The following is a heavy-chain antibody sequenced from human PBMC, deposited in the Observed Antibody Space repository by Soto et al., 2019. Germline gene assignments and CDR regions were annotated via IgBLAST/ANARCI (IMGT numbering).Heavy chain of an antibody. CDR1: GFTFDDYA. V-gene: IGHV3-9*01. Sequence: QPGGSLRLSCAASGFTFDDYAMHWVRQAPGKGLEWVSGISWNSGSIGYADSVKGRFTISRDNAKNSLYLQMNSLRAEDTALYYCAKDLTYYYGSGKDYWGQGTLVTVSS. CDR2: ISWNSGSI. J-gene: IGHJ4*02. CDR3: AKDLTYYYGSGKDY. D-gene: IGHD3-10*01.